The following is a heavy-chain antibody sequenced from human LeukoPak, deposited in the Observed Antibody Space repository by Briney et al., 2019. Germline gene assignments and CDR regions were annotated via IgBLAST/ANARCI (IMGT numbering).Heavy chain of an antibody. J-gene: IGHJ5*02. Sequence: GGSLRLSCAASGFTFSSYWMSWVRQAPGKGLEWVANIKQDGSEKYYVDSVKGRFTISRDNAKNSLYLQMNSLRAEDTAVYYCAKAYYDILTGYYKGNWFDPWGQGTLVTVSS. CDR2: IKQDGSEK. CDR1: GFTFSSYW. D-gene: IGHD3-9*01. CDR3: AKAYYDILTGYYKGNWFDP. V-gene: IGHV3-7*03.